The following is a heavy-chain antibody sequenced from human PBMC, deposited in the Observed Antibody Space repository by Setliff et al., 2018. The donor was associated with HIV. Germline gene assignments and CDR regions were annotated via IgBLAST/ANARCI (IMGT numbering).Heavy chain of an antibody. CDR1: GFTFSSYS. CDR3: AKDFPPPNGMDV. V-gene: IGHV3-23*01. CDR2: ISGSGGST. Sequence: GGSLRLSCAASGFTFSSYSMNWVRQAPGKGLEWVSAISGSGGSTYYADSVKGRFTISRENSKNTLYLQMNSLRPEDTAVYYCAKDFPPPNGMDVWGQGTTVTAP. J-gene: IGHJ6*02.